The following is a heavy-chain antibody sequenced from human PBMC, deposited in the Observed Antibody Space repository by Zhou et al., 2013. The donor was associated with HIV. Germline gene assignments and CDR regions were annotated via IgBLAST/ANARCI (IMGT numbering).Heavy chain of an antibody. CDR2: IIPVFGTT. V-gene: IGHV1-69*18. J-gene: IGHJ4*02. Sequence: QVQLVQSGAEVKKPGASVKVSCKASGYTFTSYYMHWVRQAPGQGLEWMGRIIPVFGTTNYAQKFQGRVTITADQSTSTAYMELSSLRSGDTAIYYCARTPSISYYLHYVDYWGQGTLVTVSS. D-gene: IGHD1-26*01. CDR1: GYTFTSYY. CDR3: ARTPSISYYLHYVDY.